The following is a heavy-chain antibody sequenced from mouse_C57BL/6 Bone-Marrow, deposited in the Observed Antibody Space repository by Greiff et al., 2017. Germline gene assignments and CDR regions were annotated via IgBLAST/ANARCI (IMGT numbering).Heavy chain of an antibody. Sequence: QVQLQQSGAELVKPGASVKMSCKASGYTFTTYPIEWMKQNHGKSLEWTGNFHPYNDDTKYNEQFKGTATSTVDKSSSTVYLELIRLTSDDSAVYYCARRGETGWYFDVWGTGTTVTVSS. CDR1: GYTFTTYP. V-gene: IGHV1-47*01. CDR2: FHPYNDDT. CDR3: ARRGETGWYFDV. J-gene: IGHJ1*03. D-gene: IGHD4-1*01.